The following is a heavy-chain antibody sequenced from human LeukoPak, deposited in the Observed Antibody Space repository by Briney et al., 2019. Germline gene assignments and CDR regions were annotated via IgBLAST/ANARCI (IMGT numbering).Heavy chain of an antibody. CDR2: IYTSGST. V-gene: IGHV4-4*07. Sequence: NPSETLSLTCTVSGGSISSYCWSWIRQPAGKGLEWIGRIYTSGSTNYNPSLKSRVTMSVDTSKNQFSLKLSSVTAADTAVYYCARHCGGSIAAAGTGWFDPWGQGTLVTVSS. CDR3: ARHCGGSIAAAGTGWFDP. CDR1: GGSISSYC. J-gene: IGHJ5*02. D-gene: IGHD6-13*01.